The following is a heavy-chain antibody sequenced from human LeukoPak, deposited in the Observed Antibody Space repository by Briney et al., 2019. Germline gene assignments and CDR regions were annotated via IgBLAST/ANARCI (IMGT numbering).Heavy chain of an antibody. CDR1: GGTFSSYA. J-gene: IGHJ4*02. D-gene: IGHD2/OR15-2a*01. CDR2: IIPIFGTA. CDR3: ARVATFGAVADY. V-gene: IGHV1-69*13. Sequence: ASVKVSCKASGGTFSSYAISWVRQAPGQGLEWMGGIIPIFGTANYAQKFQGRVTITADESTSTAYMELSSLRSEDTAVYFCARVATFGAVADYWGQGTLVTVSS.